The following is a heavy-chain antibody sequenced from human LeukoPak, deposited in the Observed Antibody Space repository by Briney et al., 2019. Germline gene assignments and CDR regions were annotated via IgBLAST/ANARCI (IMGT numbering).Heavy chain of an antibody. CDR1: GYTFTSYG. V-gene: IGHV1-18*01. Sequence: ASVTVSCKASGYTFTSYGISWVRQAPGQGLEWMGWISAYNGNTNYAQKLQGRVTMTTDTSTSTAYMELRSLRSDDTAVYYCARGYCSSTSCRDNWFDPWGQGTLVTVSS. CDR3: ARGYCSSTSCRDNWFDP. CDR2: ISAYNGNT. J-gene: IGHJ5*02. D-gene: IGHD2-2*01.